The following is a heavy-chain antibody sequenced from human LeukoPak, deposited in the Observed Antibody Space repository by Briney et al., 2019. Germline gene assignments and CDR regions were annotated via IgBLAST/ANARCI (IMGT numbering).Heavy chain of an antibody. D-gene: IGHD6-6*01. V-gene: IGHV3-9*01. CDR3: AKDIKPHVPGDAFDI. Sequence: GGSLRLSCAASGFTFDDYAMHWVRQAPGKGLEWVSGISWNSGSIGYADSVKGRFTISRDNAKNSLYLQMNSLRAEDTVLYYCAKDIKPHVPGDAFDIWGQGTMVTVSS. CDR1: GFTFDDYA. CDR2: ISWNSGSI. J-gene: IGHJ3*02.